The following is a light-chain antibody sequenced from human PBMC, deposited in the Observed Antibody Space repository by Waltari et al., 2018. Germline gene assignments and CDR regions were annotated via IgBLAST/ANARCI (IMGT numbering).Light chain of an antibody. J-gene: IGLJ2*01. V-gene: IGLV2-23*02. CDR3: CSYADSRGV. CDR1: TSEIGAYNY. CDR2: DVT. Sequence: QSALTQPASVSGSPGPSITISCTGTTSEIGAYNYVSWYQRHQGKVPKLIIYDVTKRPSGVSQRFSGSKSGNTASLTISGLQAEDEADYYCCSYADSRGVFGGGTTLTVL.